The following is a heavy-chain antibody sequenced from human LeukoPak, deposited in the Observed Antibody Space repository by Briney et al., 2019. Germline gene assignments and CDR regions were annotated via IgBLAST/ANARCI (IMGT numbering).Heavy chain of an antibody. CDR1: GGTFSSYT. V-gene: IGHV1-69*04. Sequence: GASVKVSCKASGGTFSSYTISWVRQAPGQGLEWMGRIIPILGIANYAHKFQGRVTITADKSTSTAYMELSSLRSEDTAVYYCARDQKSIVGAWGLDYWGQGALVTVSS. CDR3: ARDQKSIVGAWGLDY. D-gene: IGHD1-26*01. CDR2: IIPILGIA. J-gene: IGHJ4*02.